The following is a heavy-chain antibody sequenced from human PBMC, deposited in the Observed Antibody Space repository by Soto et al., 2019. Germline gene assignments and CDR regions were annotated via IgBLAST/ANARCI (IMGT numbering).Heavy chain of an antibody. D-gene: IGHD3-22*01. CDR1: GFTFSSYA. CDR3: EKDRDSSGYYYRNY. Sequence: GGSLRLSCAASGFTFSSYAMSWVRQAPGKGLEWVSAISGTGDSTYYADSVKGRFTISRDNSKNTLYLQINSLRAEDTAVYYCEKDRDSSGYYYRNYWGQGTLVTVSS. CDR2: ISGTGDST. V-gene: IGHV3-23*01. J-gene: IGHJ4*02.